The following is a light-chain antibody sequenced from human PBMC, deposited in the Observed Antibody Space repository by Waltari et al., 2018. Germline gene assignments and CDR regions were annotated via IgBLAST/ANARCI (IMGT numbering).Light chain of an antibody. V-gene: IGLV2-14*03. J-gene: IGLJ3*02. CDR2: DVS. CDR3: SSQSSNNVVL. CDR1: SSDVGSYNS. Sequence: QSALTQPASVSGSPGQSITISCTGISSDVGSYNSVSWYQAHPGQGPKVIIYDVSDQPSGVSARFSGSKSGNTASLTISGLQAEDEADYYCSSQSSNNVVLFGGGTKVTVL.